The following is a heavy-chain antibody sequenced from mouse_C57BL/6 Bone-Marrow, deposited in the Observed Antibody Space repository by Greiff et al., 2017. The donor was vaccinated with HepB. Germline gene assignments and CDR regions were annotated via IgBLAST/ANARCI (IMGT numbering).Heavy chain of an antibody. CDR1: GYTFTNYW. Sequence: VKVVESGAELVRPGASVKMSCKASGYTFTNYWIGWAKQRPGHGLEWIGDIYPGGVYTNYNEKFKGKATLTADKSSSTAYMQFSSLTSEDSAIYYCARVYDCWGQGTLVTVSA. CDR3: ARVYDC. J-gene: IGHJ3*01. D-gene: IGHD2-3*01. CDR2: IYPGGVYT. V-gene: IGHV1-63*01.